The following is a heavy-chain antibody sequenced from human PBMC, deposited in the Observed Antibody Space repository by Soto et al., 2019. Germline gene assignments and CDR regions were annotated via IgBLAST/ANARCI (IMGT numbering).Heavy chain of an antibody. Sequence: EVQLVESGGGLVQPGGSLRLSCAASGFTFSVSWMSWVRQAPGKGLEWVANIKQDGSEKYYVDSVKGRFTISRDNAKNSLYLQMNSLRAEDTAVYYCARGVEYYYDSSGLTFDIWGQGTMVTVSS. CDR3: ARGVEYYYDSSGLTFDI. D-gene: IGHD3-22*01. CDR1: GFTFSVSW. J-gene: IGHJ3*02. CDR2: IKQDGSEK. V-gene: IGHV3-7*03.